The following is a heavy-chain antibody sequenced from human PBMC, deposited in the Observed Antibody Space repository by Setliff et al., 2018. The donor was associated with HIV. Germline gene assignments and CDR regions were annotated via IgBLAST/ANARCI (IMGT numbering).Heavy chain of an antibody. CDR1: GFSFSNYW. Sequence: GGSLRLSCAASGFSFSNYWMHWVRQAPGKGLVRVSRINSDGSSTSYADSVKGRFTISRDNPKNMLYLQMNSLRGEDTAVYYCVRDITTCWDVWGQGTTVTVSS. D-gene: IGHD1-20*01. CDR3: VRDITTCWDV. CDR2: INSDGSST. V-gene: IGHV3-74*01. J-gene: IGHJ6*02.